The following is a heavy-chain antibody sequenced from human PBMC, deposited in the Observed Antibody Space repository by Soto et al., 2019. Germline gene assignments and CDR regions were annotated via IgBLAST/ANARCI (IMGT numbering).Heavy chain of an antibody. Sequence: QITLKESGPTLVKPTQTLTLTCTFSGFSLSTSGVGVGWIRQPPGKALEWLALIYWDDDKRYSPSLKSRLTIXKXTXXNQVVLTMTNMDPVDTATYYCAHLYYDILTGYLDYWGQGTLVTVSS. CDR1: GFSLSTSGVG. CDR3: AHLYYDILTGYLDY. D-gene: IGHD3-9*01. V-gene: IGHV2-5*02. CDR2: IYWDDDK. J-gene: IGHJ4*02.